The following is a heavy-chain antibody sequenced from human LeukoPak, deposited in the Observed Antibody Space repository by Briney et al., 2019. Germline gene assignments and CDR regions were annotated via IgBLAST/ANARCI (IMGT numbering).Heavy chain of an antibody. CDR3: AKGSNLGRWLDAFDI. J-gene: IGHJ3*02. D-gene: IGHD5-24*01. CDR1: GFTFSSYG. CDR2: ISYDGSNK. V-gene: IGHV3-30*18. Sequence: PGGSLRLSCAASGFTFSSYGMHWVRQAPGKGLEWVAVISYDGSNKYYADSVKGRFTISRDNSKNTLYLQMNSLRAEDTAVYYCAKGSNLGRWLDAFDIWGQGTMATVSS.